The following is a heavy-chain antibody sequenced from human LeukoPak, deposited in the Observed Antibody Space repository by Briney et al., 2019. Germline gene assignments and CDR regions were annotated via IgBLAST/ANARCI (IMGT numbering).Heavy chain of an antibody. D-gene: IGHD2-21*01. J-gene: IGHJ6*03. CDR3: VRDGHRLFDYYYNYMDV. V-gene: IGHV1-18*01. CDR2: ISAYNGYT. CDR1: GYTFTNYG. Sequence: ASVKVSCKASGYTFTNYGISWVRQAPRQGLEWMGWISAYNGYTHYAQMLQGRVTMTTDTPTSTAYMELRSLRSDDTAVYYCVRDGHRLFDYYYNYMDVWGKGATVTVSS.